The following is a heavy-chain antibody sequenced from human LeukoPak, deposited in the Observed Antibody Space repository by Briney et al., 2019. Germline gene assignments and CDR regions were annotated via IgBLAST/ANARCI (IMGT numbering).Heavy chain of an antibody. CDR2: IYYIRNT. D-gene: IGHD3-16*02. Sequence: SETLSLTCTVSGASVGSAGYYWSWIRQPPGGGLEGIGYIYYIRNTNYNPSLKSRVTMSLDPSKNQFSLKLNSVTAADTAVYYCARTQSQSGSYRYYFGYWGQGTLVTVSS. CDR1: GASVGSAGYY. V-gene: IGHV4-61*08. CDR3: ARTQSQSGSYRYYFGY. J-gene: IGHJ4*02.